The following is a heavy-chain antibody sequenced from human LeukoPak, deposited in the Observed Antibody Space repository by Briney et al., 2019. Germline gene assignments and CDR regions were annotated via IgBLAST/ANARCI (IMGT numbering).Heavy chain of an antibody. Sequence: GSLRLSCTASGFTFGDYAMSWFRQAPGQGLESVSLIYSGGTTLYADSVKGRFTISRDNSKNTLYLQMNSLRAEDTAVYYCARDRHQGAFDMWGQGTMVIVSS. D-gene: IGHD2-2*01. V-gene: IGHV3-53*01. J-gene: IGHJ3*02. CDR2: IYSGGTT. CDR3: ARDRHQGAFDM. CDR1: GFTFGDYA.